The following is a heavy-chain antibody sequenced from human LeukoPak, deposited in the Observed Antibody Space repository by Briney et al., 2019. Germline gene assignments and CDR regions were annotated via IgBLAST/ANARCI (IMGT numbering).Heavy chain of an antibody. CDR1: GYSFTSYW. CDR3: ARQSIGYCSGGSCYDY. Sequence: GESLKISCKGSGYSFTSYWIGWVRQMPGKGPEWMGIIYPGDSDTRYSPSFQGQVTISADKSISTAYLQWSSLKASDTAMYYCARQSIGYCSGGSCYDYWGQGTLVTVSS. D-gene: IGHD2-15*01. CDR2: IYPGDSDT. J-gene: IGHJ4*02. V-gene: IGHV5-51*01.